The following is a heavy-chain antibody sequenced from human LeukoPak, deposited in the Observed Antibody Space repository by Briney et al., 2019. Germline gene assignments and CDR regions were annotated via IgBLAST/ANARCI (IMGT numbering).Heavy chain of an antibody. CDR1: GVSITNYY. D-gene: IGHD1-26*01. V-gene: IGHV4-4*07. CDR3: ARDYLVGAPLDS. Sequence: SETLSLTCTDSGVSITNYYWAWIRQPAGKGLEWIGRMYISGSTNYNPSLKSRVSISIDKTNNQFSLKLRSVTAADTAVYYCARDYLVGAPLDSWGQGTLVTVSS. J-gene: IGHJ4*02. CDR2: MYISGST.